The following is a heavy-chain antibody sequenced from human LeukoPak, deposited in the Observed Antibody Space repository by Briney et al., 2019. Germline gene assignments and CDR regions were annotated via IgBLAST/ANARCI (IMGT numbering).Heavy chain of an antibody. Sequence: ASVKVSCKATAYTFTDYYMDLVRQAPGQGLEWMGWINPNSGGTNYAQKFQGRVTMTRDTSISTAYMELSRLRSDDTAVYYCARASYYYDSSGYPGYYFDYWGQGALVTVSS. CDR2: INPNSGGT. CDR3: ARASYYYDSSGYPGYYFDY. V-gene: IGHV1-2*02. J-gene: IGHJ4*02. D-gene: IGHD3-22*01. CDR1: AYTFTDYY.